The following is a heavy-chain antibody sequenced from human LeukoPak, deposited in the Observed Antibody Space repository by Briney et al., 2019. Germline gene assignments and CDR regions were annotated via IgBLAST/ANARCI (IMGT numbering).Heavy chain of an antibody. D-gene: IGHD6-19*01. CDR2: INPNSDGT. J-gene: IGHJ4*02. CDR1: GYTFTGYY. V-gene: IGHV1-2*04. Sequence: AAVKVSCKASGYTFTGYYMHWVRQAPGQGLGWVGWINPNSDGTNYAQKFQGWVTMTRDTSISTAYIALSGLRSDDTAVYYCARASSGSFDYWGQGTLVTVSS. CDR3: ARASSGSFDY.